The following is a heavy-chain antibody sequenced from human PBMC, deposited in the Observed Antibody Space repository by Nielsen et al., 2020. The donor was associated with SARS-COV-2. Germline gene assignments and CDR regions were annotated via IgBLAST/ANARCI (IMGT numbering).Heavy chain of an antibody. V-gene: IGHV4-34*01. CDR2: INHSGST. CDR3: ARNRVGATRYMDV. J-gene: IGHJ6*03. D-gene: IGHD1-26*01. Sequence: SETLSLTCAVYGGSFSGYYWGWIRQPPGKGLEWIGEINHSGSTNYNPSLKSRVTISVDTSKNQFSLKLSSVTAADTAVYYCARNRVGATRYMDVWGKGTTVTVSS. CDR1: GGSFSGYY.